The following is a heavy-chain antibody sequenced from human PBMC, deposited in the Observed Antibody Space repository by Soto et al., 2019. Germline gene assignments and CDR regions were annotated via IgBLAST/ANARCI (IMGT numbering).Heavy chain of an antibody. V-gene: IGHV3-11*01. CDR3: ARRLQWQLRPLDS. CDR2: INTLSTAI. J-gene: IGHJ4*02. Sequence: GGSLRLSCEGSGFTFTDYYMTWIRQAPGKGLEWVAYINTLSTAIYYAGSVKGRFTISRDNAKNSLYLQMNGLRAEDTAAYYCARRLQWQLRPLDSWGRGTLVTVSS. D-gene: IGHD6-19*01. CDR1: GFTFTDYY.